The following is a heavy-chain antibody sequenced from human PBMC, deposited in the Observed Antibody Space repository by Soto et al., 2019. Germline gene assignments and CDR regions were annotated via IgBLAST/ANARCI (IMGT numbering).Heavy chain of an antibody. V-gene: IGHV3-23*01. J-gene: IGHJ3*02. D-gene: IGHD3-10*01. CDR2: ISNSGGTT. Sequence: GGSLGLACAASLFPFSTYSMGLVRQAPGKGLEWVSAISNSGGTTYYADSVQGRSTISRDNSMNTLFLQMHSLRIEDTAVYYCAHPRGFGVFDAYDIWGQGTMVTV. CDR1: LFPFSTYS. CDR3: AHPRGFGVFDAYDI.